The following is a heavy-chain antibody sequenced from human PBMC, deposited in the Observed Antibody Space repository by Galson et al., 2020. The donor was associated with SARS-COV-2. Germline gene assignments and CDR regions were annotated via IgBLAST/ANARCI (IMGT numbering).Heavy chain of an antibody. CDR1: GFRFNIYG. CDR3: AREFMDHYDSSGYYFDY. V-gene: IGHV3-21*01. Sequence: NSGGSLRLSCAASGFRFNIYGMNWVRQAPGRGLEWVSSISSSGIYINYADSVKGRFTISRDNAKSSLYLEMNSLRAEDTAVYYCAREFMDHYDSSGYYFDYWGQGALVTVSS. J-gene: IGHJ4*02. CDR2: ISSSGIYI. D-gene: IGHD3-22*01.